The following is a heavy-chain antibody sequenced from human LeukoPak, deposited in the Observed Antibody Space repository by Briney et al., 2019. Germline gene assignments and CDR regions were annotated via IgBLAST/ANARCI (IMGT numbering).Heavy chain of an antibody. V-gene: IGHV1-2*02. Sequence: GASVKVSCKASGYTLTDYYMHWVRQAPGQVLEWMGWINPNSGGTNYAQRFQGRVTMTRDTSMSTAYMEMSRLRYDDTAVYYCARGQEVYSDYWGQGTLVTVSS. J-gene: IGHJ4*02. D-gene: IGHD4-11*01. CDR3: ARGQEVYSDY. CDR2: INPNSGGT. CDR1: GYTLTDYY.